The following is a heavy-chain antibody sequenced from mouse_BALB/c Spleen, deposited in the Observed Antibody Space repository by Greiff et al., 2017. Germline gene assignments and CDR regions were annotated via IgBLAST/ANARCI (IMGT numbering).Heavy chain of an antibody. D-gene: IGHD2-14*01. V-gene: IGHV1-63*02. CDR2: IYPGGGYT. CDR3: ARGTYYRYEGYYFDY. J-gene: IGHJ2*01. Sequence: QVHVKQSGAELVRPGTSVKISCKASGYTFTNYWLGWVKQRPGHGLEWIGDIYPGGGYTNYNEKFKGKATLTADTSSSTAYMELRSLTSEDSAVYYCARGTYYRYEGYYFDYWGQGTTLTVSS. CDR1: GYTFTNYW.